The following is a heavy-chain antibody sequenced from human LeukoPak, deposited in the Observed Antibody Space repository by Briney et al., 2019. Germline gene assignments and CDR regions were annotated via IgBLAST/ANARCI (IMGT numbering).Heavy chain of an antibody. CDR3: ARDILGYYDSSGLPGY. J-gene: IGHJ4*02. Sequence: GGSLRLSCVASGFTFSSYSMNWVRQAPGKGLEWVSSISSSSNYIYYADSVKGRFTISRDNAKNSLYLEMNSLRAEDTAVYYCARDILGYYDSSGLPGYWGQGTLVTVSS. CDR1: GFTFSSYS. D-gene: IGHD3-22*01. CDR2: ISSSSNYI. V-gene: IGHV3-21*01.